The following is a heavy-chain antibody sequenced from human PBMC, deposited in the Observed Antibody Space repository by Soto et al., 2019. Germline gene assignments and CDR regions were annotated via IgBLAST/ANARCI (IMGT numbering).Heavy chain of an antibody. D-gene: IGHD3-22*01. CDR1: GFTVSSNY. J-gene: IGHJ3*02. V-gene: IGHV3-53*01. CDR2: IYGSGST. CDR3: ARDQYYYDSSGYPRAFDI. Sequence: VGSLGLSCAGSGFTVSSNYMSWVRQAPGKGLEWVSVIYGSGSTYYADSVKSRFTISTDNSKNTLSLQLNNLRAEDTAVYYCARDQYYYDSSGYPRAFDIWGQGTMVTVSS.